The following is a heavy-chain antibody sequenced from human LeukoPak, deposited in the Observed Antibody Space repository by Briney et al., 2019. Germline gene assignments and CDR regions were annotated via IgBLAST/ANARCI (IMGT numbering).Heavy chain of an antibody. V-gene: IGHV3-23*01. D-gene: IGHD1-26*01. J-gene: IGHJ4*02. CDR2: ISGSGGST. CDR3: AREGSGSLDY. Sequence: GGSLRLSCAASGFTFSSYAMSWVRQAPGKGLEWVSAISGSGGSTYYADSVKGRFTISRDNSKNTLCLQMNSLRVEDTAVYYCAREGSGSLDYWGQGTLVTVSS. CDR1: GFTFSSYA.